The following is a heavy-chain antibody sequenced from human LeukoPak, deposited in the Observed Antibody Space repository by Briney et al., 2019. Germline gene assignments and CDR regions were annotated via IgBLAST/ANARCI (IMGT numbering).Heavy chain of an antibody. J-gene: IGHJ5*02. CDR1: GSSFTSYW. V-gene: IGHV5-51*01. D-gene: IGHD2-15*01. CDR2: IYPGDSDT. CDR3: ARRFCGGSCYSGWFDP. Sequence: LGEPLKISCQGSGSSFTSYWIGWVRQLPGKGLEWMGIIYPGDSDTRYSPSFQGQVTISADKSISTAYLQWSSLKASDTAMYYCARRFCGGSCYSGWFDPWGQGTLVTVSS.